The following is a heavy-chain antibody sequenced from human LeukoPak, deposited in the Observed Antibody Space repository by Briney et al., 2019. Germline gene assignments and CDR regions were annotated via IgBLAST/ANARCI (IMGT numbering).Heavy chain of an antibody. V-gene: IGHV3-11*01. J-gene: IGHJ6*02. D-gene: IGHD6-13*01. CDR2: ISSSGSTI. CDR3: ARVEGSSWFYYYYYGMDV. CDR1: GFTFSDYY. Sequence: GGSLRLSCAASGFTFSDYYMSWIGQAPGKGLEGVSYISSSGSTIYYADSVKGRFTISRANAKNSLYLQMNSLRAEDTAVYYCARVEGSSWFYYYYYGMDVWGQGTTGTVS.